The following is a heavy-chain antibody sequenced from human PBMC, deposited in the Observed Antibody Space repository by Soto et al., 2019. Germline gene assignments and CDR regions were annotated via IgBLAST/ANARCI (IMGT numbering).Heavy chain of an antibody. Sequence: EVDLVESGGGLVRPGRSLRLSCAASGFTFHDYAMHWVRQVPGKGLEWVSGISWNSGNIAYVDSVKGRFTISRDNAQXXXXXXXXXXXXXXXXXXXXXXXSSXVAGAVDYWGQGTLVTVSS. D-gene: IGHD6-19*01. CDR2: ISWNSGNI. CDR1: GFTFHDYA. J-gene: IGHJ4*02. V-gene: IGHV3-9*01. CDR3: XXXSSXVAGAVDY.